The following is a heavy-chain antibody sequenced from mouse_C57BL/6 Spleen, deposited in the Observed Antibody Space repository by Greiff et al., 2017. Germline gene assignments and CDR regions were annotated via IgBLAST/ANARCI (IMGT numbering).Heavy chain of an antibody. CDR3: ARGITTVVALNYFDY. CDR1: GYTFTSYG. V-gene: IGHV1-81*01. J-gene: IGHJ2*01. Sequence: QVQLKESGAELARPGASVKLSCKASGYTFTSYGISWVKQRTGQGLEWIGEIYPRSGNTYYNEKFKGKATLTADKSSSTAYMELRSLTSEDSAVYFCARGITTVVALNYFDYWGQGTTLTVSS. D-gene: IGHD1-1*01. CDR2: IYPRSGNT.